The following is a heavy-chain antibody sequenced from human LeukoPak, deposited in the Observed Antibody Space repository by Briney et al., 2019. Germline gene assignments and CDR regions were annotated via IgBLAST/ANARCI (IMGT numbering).Heavy chain of an antibody. D-gene: IGHD3-22*01. J-gene: IGHJ4*02. Sequence: PSETLSLTCTVSGGSISSYYWSWIRQPPGKGLEWIGYIYYSGSTNYNPSLQSRVTISVDTSKNQFSLRLSSVTAADTAVYYCARENSYYDSGGYYYGSGYFDYWGQGTLVTVSS. CDR2: IYYSGST. CDR1: GGSISSYY. CDR3: ARENSYYDSGGYYYGSGYFDY. V-gene: IGHV4-59*01.